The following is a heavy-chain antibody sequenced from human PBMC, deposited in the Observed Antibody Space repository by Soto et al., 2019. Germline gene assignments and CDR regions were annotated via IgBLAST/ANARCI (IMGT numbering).Heavy chain of an antibody. J-gene: IGHJ4*02. CDR1: GFTFSSYG. CDR3: AKGQFDYGASGSFDY. Sequence: QVQLVESGGGVVQPGRPLRLSCAASGFTFSSYGMHWVRQAPGKGLEWVAVISYDGSNKYYADSVKGRFTISRDNSKNTLYLQMNSLRAEDTAVYYCAKGQFDYGASGSFDYWGQGTLVTVSS. CDR2: ISYDGSNK. V-gene: IGHV3-30*18. D-gene: IGHD4-17*01.